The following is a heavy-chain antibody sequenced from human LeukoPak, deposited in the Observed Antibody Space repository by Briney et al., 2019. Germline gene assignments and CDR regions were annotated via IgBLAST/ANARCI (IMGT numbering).Heavy chain of an antibody. Sequence: WETLSLSCAVSGYTISSGYICGWIRPPGRGRLEWACIFYDREENYYADSLKGRFTISIDNSKNTLYLKMNGLRAEDTAIYYCATEQEGRRAAFDYWGQGTLVTVSS. CDR1: GYTISSGY. J-gene: IGHJ4*02. CDR3: ATEQEGRRAAFDY. V-gene: IGHV3-30*02. CDR2: IFYDREEN. D-gene: IGHD1/OR15-1a*01.